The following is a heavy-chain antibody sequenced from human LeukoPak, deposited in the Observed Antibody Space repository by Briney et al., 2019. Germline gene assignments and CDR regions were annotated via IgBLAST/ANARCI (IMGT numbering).Heavy chain of an antibody. Sequence: PGGSLRLSCGASGFNFNTYSMTWVRQAPGKGLECVSTIFKTGSTTYYADSVRGRFTISRDNSKNTLYLQMNSLRAEDTAVYYCAKEKKPEPVRAPTRTPFDYWGQGTLVTVST. CDR2: IFKTGSTT. D-gene: IGHD1-14*01. CDR3: AKEKKPEPVRAPTRTPFDY. J-gene: IGHJ4*02. V-gene: IGHV3-23*05. CDR1: GFNFNTYS.